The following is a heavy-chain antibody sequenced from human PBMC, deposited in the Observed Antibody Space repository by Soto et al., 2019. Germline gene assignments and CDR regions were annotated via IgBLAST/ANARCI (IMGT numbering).Heavy chain of an antibody. CDR2: IIPIFDTA. V-gene: IGHV1-69*12. Sequence: QVQLVQSGAEVKKPGSSVNVSCKASGGTFSSYAISWLRQSPVQGLEWMGGIIPIFDTADYAQKFQGRVTITADESTSTAYMELSSLRSEDTAVYYCARHGDPTPYYYYGMDVWGQGTTVTVSS. CDR1: GGTFSSYA. J-gene: IGHJ6*02. CDR3: ARHGDPTPYYYYGMDV. D-gene: IGHD4-17*01.